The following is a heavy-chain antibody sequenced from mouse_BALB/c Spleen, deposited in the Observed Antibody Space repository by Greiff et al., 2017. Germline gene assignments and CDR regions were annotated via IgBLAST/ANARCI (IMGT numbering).Heavy chain of an antibody. D-gene: IGHD2-4*01. J-gene: IGHJ2*01. CDR1: GFTFSDYY. V-gene: IGHV5-4*02. Sequence: EVQLQESGGGLVKPGGSLKLSCAASGFTFSDYYMYWVRQTPEKRLEWVATISDGGSYTYYPDSVKGRFTISRDNAKNNLYLQMSSLKSEDTAMYYCARGRYYDYEGDYFDYWGQGTTLTVSS. CDR3: ARGRYYDYEGDYFDY. CDR2: ISDGGSYT.